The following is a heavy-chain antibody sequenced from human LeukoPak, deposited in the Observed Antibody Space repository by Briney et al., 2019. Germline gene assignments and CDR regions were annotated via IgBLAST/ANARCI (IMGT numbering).Heavy chain of an antibody. CDR1: GGSISSSSYY. Sequence: SETLSLTCTVSGGSISSSSYYWSWIRQPPGKGLEWIGEINHSGSTNYNPSLKSRVTISVDTSKNQFSLKLSSVTAADTAVYYCARVPRSLDLWGRGTLVIVSS. CDR3: ARVPRSLDL. CDR2: INHSGST. V-gene: IGHV4-39*07. J-gene: IGHJ2*01.